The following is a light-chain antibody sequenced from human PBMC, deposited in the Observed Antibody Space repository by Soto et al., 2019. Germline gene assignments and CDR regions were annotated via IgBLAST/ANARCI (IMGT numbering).Light chain of an antibody. CDR2: EVS. J-gene: IGLJ3*02. Sequence: QSALTQPASVSGSPGQSITISCTGTSSDVGGYNYVSWYQQHPGKAPKLMIYEVSNRPSGVSNRFSGSKSDNTASLTISGLQAEDEADYYSYSYTSSSTWVFGGGTKVTVL. CDR3: YSYTSSSTWV. CDR1: SSDVGGYNY. V-gene: IGLV2-14*01.